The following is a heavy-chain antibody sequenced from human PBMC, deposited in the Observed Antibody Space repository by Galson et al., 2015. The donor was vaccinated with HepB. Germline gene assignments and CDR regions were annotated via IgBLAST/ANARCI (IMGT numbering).Heavy chain of an antibody. Sequence: SLRLSCAASGFTFSSYAMHWVRQAPGKGLEYVSAISSNGGSTYYADSVKGRFTISRDNSKNTLYLQMSSLRAEDTAVYYCVKGRYSSSLALWDYWGQGTLVTVSS. CDR1: GFTFSSYA. CDR2: ISSNGGST. V-gene: IGHV3-64D*06. D-gene: IGHD6-13*01. J-gene: IGHJ4*02. CDR3: VKGRYSSSLALWDY.